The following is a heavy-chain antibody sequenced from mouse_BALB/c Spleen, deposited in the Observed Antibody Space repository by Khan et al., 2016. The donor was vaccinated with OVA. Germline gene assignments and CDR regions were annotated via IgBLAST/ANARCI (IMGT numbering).Heavy chain of an antibody. Sequence: VQLKQSGAELVRPGALVKLSCKASGFNIKAYYMHWVKQRPEQGLVWIGRIDPENGDTIYDPKFQGQASITSDTSSNTAYLQLSSLTSEDTAVYYCARDGYSPWFAYWGQGTLVTVSA. CDR1: GFNIKAYY. D-gene: IGHD2-3*01. CDR3: ARDGYSPWFAY. CDR2: IDPENGDT. J-gene: IGHJ3*01. V-gene: IGHV14-1*02.